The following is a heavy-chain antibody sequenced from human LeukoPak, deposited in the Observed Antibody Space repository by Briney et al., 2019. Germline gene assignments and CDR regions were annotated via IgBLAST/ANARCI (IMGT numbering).Heavy chain of an antibody. CDR2: IYYSGST. D-gene: IGHD2-15*01. CDR1: GGSFSGYY. J-gene: IGHJ4*02. V-gene: IGHV4-59*01. Sequence: PSETLSLTCAVYGGSFSGYYWSWIRQPPGKGLEWIGYIYYSGSTNYNPSLKSRVTISVDTSKNQFSLKLSSVTAADTAVYYCARGAGYCSGGSCGFDFDYWGQGTLVTVSS. CDR3: ARGAGYCSGGSCGFDFDY.